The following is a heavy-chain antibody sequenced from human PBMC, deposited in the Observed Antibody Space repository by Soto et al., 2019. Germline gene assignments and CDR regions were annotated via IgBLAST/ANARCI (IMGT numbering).Heavy chain of an antibody. CDR2: ISGSGGST. J-gene: IGHJ6*02. CDR1: GFTFSSYA. V-gene: IGHV3-23*01. D-gene: IGHD3-22*01. CDR3: AKDKTYYYDSSGYPRPEYGMDV. Sequence: GGSLRLSCAASGFTFSSYAMSWVRQAPGKGLEWVSAISGSGGSTYYADSVKGRFTISRDNSKNTLYLQMNSLRAEDTAVYYCAKDKTYYYDSSGYPRPEYGMDVWGQGTTVTVSS.